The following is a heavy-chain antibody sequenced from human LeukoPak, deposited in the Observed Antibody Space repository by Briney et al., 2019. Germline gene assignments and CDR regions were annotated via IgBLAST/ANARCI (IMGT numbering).Heavy chain of an antibody. D-gene: IGHD2-21*02. V-gene: IGHV3-30-3*01. J-gene: IGHJ4*02. CDR2: ISYDGSNR. CDR1: GFTFTTYT. Sequence: GGSLRPSCAASGFTFTTYTMHWVRQAPGKGLEWVAVISYDGSNRFYADSVKGRFTISRDNSKNTLYLQMNSLRADDTAVYSCARGALTVNFDYWGQGTLVTVSS. CDR3: ARGALTVNFDY.